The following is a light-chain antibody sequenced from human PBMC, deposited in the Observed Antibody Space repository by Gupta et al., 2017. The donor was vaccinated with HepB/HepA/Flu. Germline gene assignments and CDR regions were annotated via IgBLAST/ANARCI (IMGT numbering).Light chain of an antibody. CDR3: NSYTTGSTQYV. J-gene: IGLJ1*01. Sequence: QSALTQPASVSGSPGQSITISCTGTSSDVGAYNYVSWYQQHPGKAPRLVRYGVTNRPSGVSDRFFGSKSGNTAYLTISGLQAEDEADDYGNSYTTGSTQYVLGTGTQV. CDR2: GVT. V-gene: IGLV2-14*03. CDR1: SSDVGAYNY.